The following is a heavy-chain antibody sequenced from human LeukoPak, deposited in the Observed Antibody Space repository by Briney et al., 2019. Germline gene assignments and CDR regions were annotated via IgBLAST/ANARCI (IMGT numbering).Heavy chain of an antibody. CDR1: GYSISSGYY. D-gene: IGHD6-19*01. V-gene: IGHV4-38-2*02. J-gene: IGHJ4*02. CDR3: ARVAVAGPKPKWVFDY. CDR2: IYHSGST. Sequence: PSETLSLTCTVSGYSISSGYYWGWIRQPPGKGLEWIGSIYHSGSTYYNPSLKSRVTISVDTSKNQFSLKLSSVTAADTAVYYCARVAVAGPKPKWVFDYWGQGTLVTVSS.